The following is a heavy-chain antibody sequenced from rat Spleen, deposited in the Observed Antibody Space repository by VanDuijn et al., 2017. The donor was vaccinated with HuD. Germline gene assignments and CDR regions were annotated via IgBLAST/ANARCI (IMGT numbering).Heavy chain of an antibody. CDR3: ARRHYGYTDYFDY. J-gene: IGHJ2*01. V-gene: IGHV5S10*01. CDR1: GFTLSDYN. CDR2: IIYDGGRT. D-gene: IGHD1-9*01. Sequence: EVQLVESGGGLVQPGRSLKLSCEVSGFTLSDYNMAWVRQAPRKGLEWVATIIYDGGRTYYRDSVKGRFTISRDNAKSTLSLQMDRLRSEDTATYYCARRHYGYTDYFDYWGQGVMVTVSS.